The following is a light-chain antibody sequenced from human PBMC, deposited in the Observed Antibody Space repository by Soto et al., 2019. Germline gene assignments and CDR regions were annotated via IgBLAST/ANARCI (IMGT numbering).Light chain of an antibody. CDR2: KVS. CDR1: QSLVYSDGNTY. CDR3: MQGTHWPPAT. Sequence: DVVLTQSPLSLPVTVGQPASISCRSSQSLVYSDGNTYLSWFQQRPGQSPRRLIYKVSNRDSGVPDRFSGSGSDTYFALKISRVEAEDVGAYYCMQGTHWPPATFGPGTKVELK. J-gene: IGKJ3*01. V-gene: IGKV2-30*01.